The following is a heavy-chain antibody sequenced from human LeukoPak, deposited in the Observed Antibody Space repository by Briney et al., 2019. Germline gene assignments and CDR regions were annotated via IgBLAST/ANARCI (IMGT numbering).Heavy chain of an antibody. J-gene: IGHJ4*02. CDR3: ARGYSGYDFGY. CDR2: ISSSSRNK. D-gene: IGHD5-12*01. V-gene: IGHV3-21*01. CDR1: GFSFSSFW. Sequence: GGSLRLSCAASGFSFSSFWMHWVRHVPGKGLLWVSSISSSSRNKYYADSVKGRFTISRDNAKNSLYLQMNSLRAEDTAVYYCARGYSGYDFGYWGRGTLVTVSS.